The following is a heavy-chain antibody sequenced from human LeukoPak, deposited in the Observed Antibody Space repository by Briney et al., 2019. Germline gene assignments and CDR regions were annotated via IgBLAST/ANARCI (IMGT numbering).Heavy chain of an antibody. V-gene: IGHV3-53*01. CDR1: GFTVSSNY. Sequence: GGSLRLSCAASGFTVSSNYMSWVRQAPEKGLEWVSVIYSGGSTYYADSVKGRFTISRDNSKNTLYLQMNSLRAEDTAVYYCARLLRLGLSPYYYYGMDVWGQGTTVTVSS. CDR2: IYSGGST. D-gene: IGHD3-3*01. J-gene: IGHJ6*02. CDR3: ARLLRLGLSPYYYYGMDV.